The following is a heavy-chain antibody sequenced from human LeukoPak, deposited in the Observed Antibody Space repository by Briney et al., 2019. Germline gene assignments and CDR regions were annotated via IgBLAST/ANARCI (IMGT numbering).Heavy chain of an antibody. V-gene: IGHV3-23*01. CDR2: ISGSADGT. CDR1: GFTFSNYA. Sequence: GGSLRLSCAASGFTFSNYAMSWVRQAPGKGLEWVSAISGSADGTYYADSVKGRFTISRDNSKNTLYLQMNSLRAEDTAVYYCAKDPRITTSGVATSFDYWGQGTLVTVSS. J-gene: IGHJ4*02. D-gene: IGHD3-3*01. CDR3: AKDPRITTSGVATSFDY.